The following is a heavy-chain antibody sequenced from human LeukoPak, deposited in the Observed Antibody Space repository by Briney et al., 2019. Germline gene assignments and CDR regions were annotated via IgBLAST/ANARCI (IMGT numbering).Heavy chain of an antibody. V-gene: IGHV4-59*01. CDR3: VRELGYFSSTSCNNWFDP. D-gene: IGHD2-2*01. CDR1: GGSISSYY. Sequence: SETLSLTCTVSGGSISSYYWSWIRQPPGKGLEWMGYIYYSGSTNYNPSLKSRVTISVDTPKNQLSLKLSSVTAADTAVYYRVRELGYFSSTSCNNWFDPWGQGTLVTVSS. CDR2: IYYSGST. J-gene: IGHJ5*02.